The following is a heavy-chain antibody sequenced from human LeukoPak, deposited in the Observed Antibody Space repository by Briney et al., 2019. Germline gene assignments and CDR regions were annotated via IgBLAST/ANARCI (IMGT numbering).Heavy chain of an antibody. CDR3: AKDPYDFWSGNFDY. CDR1: GFTFTSYS. J-gene: IGHJ4*02. CDR2: ISWNSGSI. V-gene: IGHV3-9*01. Sequence: PSGGSLRLSCAASGFTFTSYSMNWVRQAPGKGLEWVSGISWNSGSIGYADSVKGRFTISRDNAKNSLYLQMNSLRAEDTALYYCAKDPYDFWSGNFDYWGQGTLVTVSS. D-gene: IGHD3-3*01.